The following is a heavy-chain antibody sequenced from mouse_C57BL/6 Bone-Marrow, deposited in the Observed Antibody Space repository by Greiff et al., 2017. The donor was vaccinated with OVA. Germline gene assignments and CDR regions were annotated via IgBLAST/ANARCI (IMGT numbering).Heavy chain of an antibody. D-gene: IGHD2-4*01. CDR1: GYTFTSYW. Sequence: QVQLQQSGAELVKPGASVKMSCKASGYTFTSYWITWVKQRPGQGLEWIGDIYPGSGSTNYNEKFKSKATLTVDTSSSTAYMQLSSLTSEDSAVYYCARDDYDEDWYFDVWGTGTTVTVSS. J-gene: IGHJ1*03. V-gene: IGHV1-55*01. CDR2: IYPGSGST. CDR3: ARDDYDEDWYFDV.